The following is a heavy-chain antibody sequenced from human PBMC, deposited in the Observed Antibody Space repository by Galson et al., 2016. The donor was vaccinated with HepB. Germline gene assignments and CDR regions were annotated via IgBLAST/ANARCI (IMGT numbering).Heavy chain of an antibody. J-gene: IGHJ3*01. CDR1: GYAFTNYD. V-gene: IGHV1-8*01. Sequence: SVKVSCKASGYAFTNYDVYWVRQASGHGLEWLAWKNPSTGKTNSAQRFQGRLNMTRNTSKREAYMELNNLTYEDTAVYYCTRASFDVWGEVTMVTVSS. CDR2: KNPSTGKT. CDR3: TRASFDV.